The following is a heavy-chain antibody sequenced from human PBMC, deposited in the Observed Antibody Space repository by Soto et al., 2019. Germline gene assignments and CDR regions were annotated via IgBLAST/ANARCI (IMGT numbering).Heavy chain of an antibody. V-gene: IGHV4-30-2*01. J-gene: IGHJ5*02. CDR2: IYHSGST. CDR1: GGSISSGGYS. Sequence: PSETLSLTCAVSGGSISSGGYSWSWIRQPPGKGLEWIGYIYHSGSTYYNPSLKSRVTISVDRSKNQFSLKLSSVTAADTAVYYCARGVILLFNVLGGWFDPWGQGTMVTVS. CDR3: ARGVILLFNVLGGWFDP. D-gene: IGHD3-10*02.